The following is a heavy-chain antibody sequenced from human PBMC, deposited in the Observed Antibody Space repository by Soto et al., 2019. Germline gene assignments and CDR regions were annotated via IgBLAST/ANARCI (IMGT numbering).Heavy chain of an antibody. D-gene: IGHD6-19*01. J-gene: IGHJ4*02. CDR3: ARDGFLYGSGMYYDS. V-gene: IGHV3-23*01. CDR1: GFTFSSYA. CDR2: ICGSGGST. Sequence: GGSLRLSCAASGFTFSSYAMSWVRQAPGKGLKWVSVICGSGGSTYYADSVKGRFTISRDNSKNTVYLQMTSLKAEDAAVYYCARDGFLYGSGMYYDSWGQGALVTVSS.